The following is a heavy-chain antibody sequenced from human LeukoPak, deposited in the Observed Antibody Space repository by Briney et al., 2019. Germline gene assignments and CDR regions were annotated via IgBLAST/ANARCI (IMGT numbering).Heavy chain of an antibody. CDR2: ISYDGSNK. Sequence: GRSLRLSCAASGFTFSSYAMHWVRQAPGKGLEWVAVISYDGSNKYYADSVKGRFTISRDNSKNTLYLQMNSLRAEDTAVYYCARLPTAMVSLVGYWGQGTLVTVSS. D-gene: IGHD5-18*01. V-gene: IGHV3-30-3*01. CDR3: ARLPTAMVSLVGY. J-gene: IGHJ4*02. CDR1: GFTFSSYA.